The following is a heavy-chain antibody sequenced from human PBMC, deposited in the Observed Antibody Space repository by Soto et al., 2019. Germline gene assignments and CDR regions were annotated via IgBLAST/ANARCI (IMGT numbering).Heavy chain of an antibody. Sequence: TGGSLRLSCAASGCSFSDYYMSWIGQAPGKGLEWVSYISSSGSTIYYADSVKGRFTISRDNAKNSLYLQMNSLRAEDTAVYYCAGSGGLTGTPPLNYGMDVWGQGTTVTVSS. CDR1: GCSFSDYY. CDR3: AGSGGLTGTPPLNYGMDV. CDR2: ISSSGSTI. D-gene: IGHD1-7*01. V-gene: IGHV3-11*01. J-gene: IGHJ6*02.